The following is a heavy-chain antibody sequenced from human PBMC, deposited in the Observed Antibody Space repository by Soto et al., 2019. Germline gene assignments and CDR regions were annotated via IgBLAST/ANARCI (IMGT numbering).Heavy chain of an antibody. CDR3: ARAYCGGDCTRSYYYYGMDV. V-gene: IGHV1-69*01. CDR2: IIPIFGAA. J-gene: IGHJ6*02. D-gene: IGHD2-21*02. CDR1: GGTFNNYA. Sequence: QVQLVQSGAEVKKPGSSVKVSCKASGGTFNNYAISWVRQAPGQGLEWMGGIIPIFGAAHYAQKFQGRVTITAQESTSTSYMELSSLRSEETAVYYCARAYCGGDCTRSYYYYGMDVWGQGTTVTVPS.